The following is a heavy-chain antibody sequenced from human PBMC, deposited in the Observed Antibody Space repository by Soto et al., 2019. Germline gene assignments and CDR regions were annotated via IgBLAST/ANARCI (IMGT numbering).Heavy chain of an antibody. Sequence: SETLSLTCTVSGGSISSYYWSWIRQPAGKGLEWIGRIYTSGSTNYNPSLKSRVTMSVDTSKNQFSLKLSSVTAADTAVYYCAREAVWFGIKWFDPWGQGTLVTV. D-gene: IGHD3-10*01. V-gene: IGHV4-4*07. CDR3: AREAVWFGIKWFDP. J-gene: IGHJ5*02. CDR1: GGSISSYY. CDR2: IYTSGST.